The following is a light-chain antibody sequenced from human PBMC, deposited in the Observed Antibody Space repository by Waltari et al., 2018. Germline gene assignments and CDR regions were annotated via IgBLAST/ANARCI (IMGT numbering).Light chain of an antibody. CDR3: NSRDSSGNHYVV. Sequence: SSELTQDPAVSVALGQTVRITFQGDSLRNYYASCYQKKPGQAPILVIYGKNNRPSAIPDRFSGSRSGNTASLTITRAQAEEEADYYCNSRDSSGNHYVVFGGGTKLTVL. V-gene: IGLV3-19*01. CDR2: GKN. CDR1: SLRNYY. J-gene: IGLJ2*01.